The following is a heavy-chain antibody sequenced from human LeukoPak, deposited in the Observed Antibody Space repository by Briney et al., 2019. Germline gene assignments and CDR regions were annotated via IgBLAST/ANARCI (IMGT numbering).Heavy chain of an antibody. Sequence: VASVKVSCKASGDTFTSYDINWVRQATGQGLEWMGWMNPNSGNTGYAQKFQGRVTITRNTSISTAYMELSSLRSEDTAVYYCARFGPPDSSGYYYVAPGWYFDLWGRGTLVTVSS. J-gene: IGHJ2*01. V-gene: IGHV1-8*03. CDR1: GDTFTSYD. CDR2: MNPNSGNT. CDR3: ARFGPPDSSGYYYVAPGWYFDL. D-gene: IGHD3-22*01.